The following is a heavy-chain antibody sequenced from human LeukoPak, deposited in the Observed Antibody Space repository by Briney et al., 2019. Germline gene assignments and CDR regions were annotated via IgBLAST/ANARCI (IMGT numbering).Heavy chain of an antibody. Sequence: GASVKVSCKASGYTFTGYYMHWVRQAPGQGLEWMGWINPNSGGTNYAQKFQGRVTMTRDTSTGTAYMELSRLRSDDSAVYYCARTLYIAAAPGGFDYWGQGTLLAVSS. CDR1: GYTFTGYY. CDR2: INPNSGGT. J-gene: IGHJ4*02. V-gene: IGHV1-2*02. D-gene: IGHD6-13*01. CDR3: ARTLYIAAAPGGFDY.